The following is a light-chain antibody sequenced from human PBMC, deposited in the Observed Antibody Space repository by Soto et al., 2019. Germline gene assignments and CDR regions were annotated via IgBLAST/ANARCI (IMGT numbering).Light chain of an antibody. CDR2: WAS. V-gene: IGKV4-1*01. Sequence: IVLTPSPDSLALSLGYRSTTNCNSSQSLLYTSNNKNYLAWFQQKPGQPPRLLIYWASTRESGVPDRFSGSGSGTDFTLTISSLQSEDVAVYYCQQYYSTPITFGQGTRLEI. J-gene: IGKJ5*01. CDR1: QSLLYTSNNKNY. CDR3: QQYYSTPIT.